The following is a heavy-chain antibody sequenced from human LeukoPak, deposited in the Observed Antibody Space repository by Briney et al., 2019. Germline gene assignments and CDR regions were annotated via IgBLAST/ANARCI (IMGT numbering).Heavy chain of an antibody. Sequence: KASETLSLTCTVSGGSISSGDYYWSWIRQPPGKGLEWIGYIYYSGSTYYNPSLKSRVTISVDTSKNQFSLKLSSVTAADTAVYYCARGAPPTRSYYWGCNWFDPWGQGTLVTVSS. V-gene: IGHV4-30-4*01. CDR1: GGSISSGDYY. J-gene: IGHJ5*02. CDR2: IYYSGST. D-gene: IGHD3-10*01. CDR3: ARGAPPTRSYYWGCNWFDP.